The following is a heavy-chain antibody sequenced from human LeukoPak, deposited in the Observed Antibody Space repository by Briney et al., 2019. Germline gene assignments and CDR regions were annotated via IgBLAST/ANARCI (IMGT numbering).Heavy chain of an antibody. CDR3: AKRLLNDYYFDY. J-gene: IGHJ4*02. D-gene: IGHD1-1*01. CDR2: ISAGGSST. CDR1: GFSFSTYA. V-gene: IGHV3-23*01. Sequence: PGGSLRLSCAASGFSFSTYAMSWVRQAPGKGLEWVSVISAGGSSTPYADSVKGRFTISRDNSKNTLYLQMNNLRAEDTAVYYCAKRLLNDYYFDYWGQGTLVTVSS.